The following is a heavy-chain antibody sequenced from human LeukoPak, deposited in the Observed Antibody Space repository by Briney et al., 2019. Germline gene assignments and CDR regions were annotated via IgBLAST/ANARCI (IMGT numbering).Heavy chain of an antibody. CDR3: ARGSDPYYYGSGSQYYLDY. CDR1: GGSISSGGCS. CDR2: IYHSGST. D-gene: IGHD3-10*01. Sequence: SQTLSLTCAVSGGSISSGGCSWSWIRQPPGKGLEWIGYIYHSGSTYYNPSLKSRVTISVDRSKNQFSLKLSSVTAADTAVYYCARGSDPYYYGSGSQYYLDYWGQGTLVTVSS. J-gene: IGHJ4*02. V-gene: IGHV4-30-2*01.